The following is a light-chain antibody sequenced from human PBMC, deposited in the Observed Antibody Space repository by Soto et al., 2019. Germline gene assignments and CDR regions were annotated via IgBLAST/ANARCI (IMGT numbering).Light chain of an antibody. CDR1: QSITSY. V-gene: IGKV1-39*01. CDR3: QQYSNWPPIT. CDR2: AAS. J-gene: IGKJ5*01. Sequence: DIQMTQSPSSLSACVLDRVTITCRASQSITSYLNWYQQKPVKAPKLLIYAASSLQSGVPSRFSGSGSGTEFTLTISSLQSEDFAVYYCQQYSNWPPITFGQGTRLEIK.